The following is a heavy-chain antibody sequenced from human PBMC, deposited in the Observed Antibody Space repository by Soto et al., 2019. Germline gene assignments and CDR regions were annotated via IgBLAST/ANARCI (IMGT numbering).Heavy chain of an antibody. J-gene: IGHJ4*02. Sequence: EVQLVESGGGLIQPGGSLRLSCAVSGFTVSNNYMSWVRQAPGKGLEGVSVIYSGGYTAYGDSVKGRFTISRDNSKNTLSLKMKTLGAAVPGVYYGARNGGGGGYWGQGTLVTVSS. CDR1: GFTVSNNY. CDR3: ARNGGGGGY. D-gene: IGHD3-16*01. V-gene: IGHV3-53*01. CDR2: IYSGGYT.